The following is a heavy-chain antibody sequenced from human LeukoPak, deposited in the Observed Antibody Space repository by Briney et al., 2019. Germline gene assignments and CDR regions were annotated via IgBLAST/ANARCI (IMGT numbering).Heavy chain of an antibody. J-gene: IGHJ2*01. CDR2: IYYSGST. CDR1: GGSISSYY. D-gene: IGHD5-18*01. CDR3: ARVDTAMVDWYFDL. Sequence: PSETLSLTSTVSGGSISSYYWSWIRQPPGKGLEWIGYIYYSGSTNYNPSLKSRVTISVDTSKNQFSLKLSSVTAADTAVYYCARVDTAMVDWYFDLWGRGTLVTVSS. V-gene: IGHV4-59*01.